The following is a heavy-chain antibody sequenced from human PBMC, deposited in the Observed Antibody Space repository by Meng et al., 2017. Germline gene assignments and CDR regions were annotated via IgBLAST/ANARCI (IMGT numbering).Heavy chain of an antibody. J-gene: IGHJ5*01. D-gene: IGHD3-16*02. CDR2: ISSSGSTI. Sequence: GESLKISCAASGFTFSDYYMSWIRQAPGKGLEWVSYISSSGSTIYYADSVKGRFTISRDNAKNSLYLQMNSLRAEDTAVYYCARDQRNDYVWGSYRYALGFDPWGQGTQVTVSS. CDR1: GFTFSDYY. V-gene: IGHV3-11*01. CDR3: ARDQRNDYVWGSYRYALGFDP.